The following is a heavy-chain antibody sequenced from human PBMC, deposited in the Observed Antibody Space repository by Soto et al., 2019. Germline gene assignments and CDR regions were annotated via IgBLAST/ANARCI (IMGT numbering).Heavy chain of an antibody. J-gene: IGHJ2*01. V-gene: IGHV3-30-3*01. CDR2: ISYDGSNK. Sequence: PGRFLRLTCAASGFTFSSYAMPWDRKAPGQGLEGVGVISYDGSNKYYADSVKGRFTISRDNSKNTLYLQMNSLRAEDTAVYYCARGPMQWLVHYWYFDFWGRGTLVTFSS. CDR1: GFTFSSYA. D-gene: IGHD6-19*01. CDR3: ARGPMQWLVHYWYFDF.